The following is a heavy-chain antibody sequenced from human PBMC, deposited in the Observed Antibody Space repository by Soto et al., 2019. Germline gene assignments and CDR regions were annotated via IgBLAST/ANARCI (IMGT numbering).Heavy chain of an antibody. V-gene: IGHV4-39*01. D-gene: IGHD6-13*01. CDR3: AVVGGLRSRSPWFAY. CDR1: GGSISGNYIY. J-gene: IGHJ4*02. Sequence: SETLSRTCTVSGGSISGNYIYWGWIRQPPGKGLEWIASISNSGTTNSTPSLKSRVTLSVDTSKNQFSLRLTSVTAMGPAVYYCAVVGGLRSRSPWFAYWGQGILVTVSS. CDR2: ISNSGTT.